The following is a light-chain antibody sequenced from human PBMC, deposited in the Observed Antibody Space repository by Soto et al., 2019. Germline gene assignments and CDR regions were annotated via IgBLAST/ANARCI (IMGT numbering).Light chain of an antibody. CDR1: RAIANY. J-gene: IGKJ4*01. CDR2: GAF. CDR3: QNYDGAPLT. V-gene: IGKV1-27*01. Sequence: DMQMTQSPSSLSASVGDRVTITCRASRAIANYIAWYQQKPGKPPKLLIYGAFTLHSGVPSRFSASASGTEFTLTISGLQPEDIATYYCQNYDGAPLTFGGGTKVEV.